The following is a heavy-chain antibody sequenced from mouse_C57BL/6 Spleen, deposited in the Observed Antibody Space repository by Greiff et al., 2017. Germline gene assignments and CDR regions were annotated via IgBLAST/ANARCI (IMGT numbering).Heavy chain of an antibody. J-gene: IGHJ4*01. Sequence: VQGVESGPELVKPGASVKISCKASGYAFSSSWMNWVKQRPGKGLEWIGRIYPGDGDTNYNGKFKGKATLTADKSSSTAYMQLSSLTSEDSAVYFCARCLANYYAMDYWGQGTSVTVSS. CDR3: ARCLANYYAMDY. CDR1: GYAFSSSW. CDR2: IYPGDGDT. V-gene: IGHV1-82*01.